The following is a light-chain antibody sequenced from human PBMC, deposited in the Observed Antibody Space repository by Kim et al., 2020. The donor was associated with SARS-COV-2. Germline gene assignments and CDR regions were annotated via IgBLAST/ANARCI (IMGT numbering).Light chain of an antibody. Sequence: ASVGDRVTITCRASQSVSHYLAWYQHKPGKAPKLLVYDDSSLEGGVPSRFSGSGSGTELTLTITSLQPDDFATYYCHQYGSSPWSFGQGTKVDIK. V-gene: IGKV1-5*01. CDR2: DDS. CDR3: HQYGSSPWS. J-gene: IGKJ1*01. CDR1: QSVSHY.